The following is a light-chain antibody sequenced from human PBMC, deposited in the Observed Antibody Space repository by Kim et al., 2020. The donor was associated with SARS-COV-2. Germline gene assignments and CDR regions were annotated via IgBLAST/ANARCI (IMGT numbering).Light chain of an antibody. CDR1: NLGNKY. J-gene: IGLJ2*01. Sequence: SYELTQPPSVSVSPGQTATITCSGDNLGNKYVCWYQQKPGQSPVLVMYQDKERPSGIPERFSGSNSGDTATLTISGTQAMDEADYYCEAWDSHTPVFG. CDR2: QDK. CDR3: EAWDSHTPV. V-gene: IGLV3-1*01.